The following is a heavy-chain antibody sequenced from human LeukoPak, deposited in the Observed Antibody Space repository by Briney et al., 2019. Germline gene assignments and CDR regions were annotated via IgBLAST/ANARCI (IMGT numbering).Heavy chain of an antibody. CDR1: GGSFSGYY. CDR3: ARVKRDFWSGYALDY. D-gene: IGHD3-3*01. Sequence: PSETLSLTCAVYGGSFSGYYWSWIRQPPGKGLEWIGEINHSGSTNYNPSLKSRVTISVDTSKNQFSLKLSSVTAADTAVYYCARVKRDFWSGYALDYWGQGTLVTVSS. V-gene: IGHV4-34*01. J-gene: IGHJ4*02. CDR2: INHSGST.